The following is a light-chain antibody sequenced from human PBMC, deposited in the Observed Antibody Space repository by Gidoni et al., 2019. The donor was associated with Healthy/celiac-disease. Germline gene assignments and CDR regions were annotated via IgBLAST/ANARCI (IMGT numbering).Light chain of an antibody. CDR2: GAS. CDR3: QQYGSSPLT. V-gene: IGKV3-20*01. J-gene: IGKJ4*01. CDR1: QSVSSSY. Sequence: EIVLTQSPGTLSLSPGERATLSCRASQSVSSSYIALYQQKPGQAPRLRIYGASSRATGIPDRFSGSGSCTDFTLTISRLDPEDFAVYYCQQYGSSPLTFGGGTKVEIK.